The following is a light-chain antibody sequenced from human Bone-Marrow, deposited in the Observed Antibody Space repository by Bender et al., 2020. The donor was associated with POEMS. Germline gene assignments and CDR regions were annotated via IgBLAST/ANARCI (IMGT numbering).Light chain of an antibody. CDR3: QSYDSRLSGSV. V-gene: IGLV1-47*01. CDR1: SSDIAINY. Sequence: QSVLTQPPSASGTPGQRVTISCSGSSSDIAINYVYWYQQIPGSAPKLLIYKNNERPSGVPDRFSGSKSGTSASLAMTGLQAEDEADYYCQSYDSRLSGSVFGGGTKLTVL. CDR2: KNN. J-gene: IGLJ3*02.